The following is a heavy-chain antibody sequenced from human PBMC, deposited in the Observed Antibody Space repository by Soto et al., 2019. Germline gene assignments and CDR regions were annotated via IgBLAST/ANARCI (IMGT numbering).Heavy chain of an antibody. Sequence: QLQLQESGPGLVKPSETLSLTCTVSGGSISSSSYYWGWIRQPPGKGLEWIGSIYYSGSTYYNPSLKSRVTISVATSKNQFSLKLSSVTAADTAVYYCARHDQDIVVVPAGSFDIWGQGTMVTVSS. J-gene: IGHJ3*02. CDR3: ARHDQDIVVVPAGSFDI. CDR2: IYYSGST. V-gene: IGHV4-39*01. CDR1: GGSISSSSYY. D-gene: IGHD2-2*01.